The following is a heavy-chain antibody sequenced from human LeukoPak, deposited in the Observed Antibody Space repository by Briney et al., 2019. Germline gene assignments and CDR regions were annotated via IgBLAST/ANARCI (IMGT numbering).Heavy chain of an antibody. V-gene: IGHV3-23*01. J-gene: IGHJ4*02. CDR2: ISGSGGST. Sequence: GGSLRLPCAASGFTFINCAMNWVRQAPGKGLGWVSAISGSGGSTFYSDSVRSRFTISRDNSKNTLYLQMSSLRAGDTAVYYCAKAARWGLLEIDYWGQGTLVTVSS. D-gene: IGHD2-21*02. CDR3: AKAARWGLLEIDY. CDR1: GFTFINCA.